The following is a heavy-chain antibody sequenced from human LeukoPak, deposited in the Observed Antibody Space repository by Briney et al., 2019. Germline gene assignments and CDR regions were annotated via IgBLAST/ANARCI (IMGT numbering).Heavy chain of an antibody. V-gene: IGHV3-21*01. J-gene: IGHJ4*02. D-gene: IGHD6-19*01. Sequence: GGSLRLSCAASGFMFSSNWMSWVRQAPGKGLEWVSSISSSSSYIYYADSVKGRFTISRDNAKNSLYLQMNSLRAEDTAVYYCARAPSPLAVAGTDYWGQGTLVTVSS. CDR3: ARAPSPLAVAGTDY. CDR2: ISSSSSYI. CDR1: GFMFSSNW.